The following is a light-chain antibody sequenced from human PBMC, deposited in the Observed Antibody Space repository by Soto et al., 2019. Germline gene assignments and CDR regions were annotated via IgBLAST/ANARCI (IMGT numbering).Light chain of an antibody. Sequence: EIVLTQSPGTLSLSPGERATLSCRASQSVSSSYLAWYQQKPGQAPRLLIYGPSSRATGIPDRFSGSGSGTEFTLTISSLEPEDFAVYYCQQYGSSPRTFGQGTKVEIK. J-gene: IGKJ1*01. CDR1: QSVSSSY. CDR3: QQYGSSPRT. V-gene: IGKV3-20*01. CDR2: GPS.